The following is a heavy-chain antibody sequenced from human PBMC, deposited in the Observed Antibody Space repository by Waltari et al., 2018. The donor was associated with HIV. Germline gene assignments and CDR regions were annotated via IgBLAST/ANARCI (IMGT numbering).Heavy chain of an antibody. D-gene: IGHD3-10*01. V-gene: IGHV1-18*01. CDR2: SSAYNCNT. CDR1: GYTFTSYG. CDR3: AGGNLWFGERPFDY. Sequence: QVQLVQSGAEVKKPGASVKVSCTASGYTFTSYGISWVRQAPGQGLEWMGWSSAYNCNTNYAQKLQCRVTMTTDTSTSTAYMELRSLRSDDTAVYYCAGGNLWFGERPFDYWGQGTLVTVSS. J-gene: IGHJ4*02.